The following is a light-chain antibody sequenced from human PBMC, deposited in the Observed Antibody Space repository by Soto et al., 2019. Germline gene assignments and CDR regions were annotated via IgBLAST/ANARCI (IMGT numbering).Light chain of an antibody. J-gene: IGKJ4*01. V-gene: IGKV1-39*01. Sequence: MTQSPLSLPVTPGEAASISCRASQSIRTYVNWYQQKPGKAPNLLIFAASTLQSGVPSRFSGSGSGTDFTLTIRSLQPEDFATYYCQQSYTAPLTFGGGTKVDIK. CDR1: QSIRTY. CDR2: AAS. CDR3: QQSYTAPLT.